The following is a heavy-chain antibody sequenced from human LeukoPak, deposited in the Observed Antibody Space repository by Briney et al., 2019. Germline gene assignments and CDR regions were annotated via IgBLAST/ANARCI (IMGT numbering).Heavy chain of an antibody. CDR2: IKQHGSEK. Sequence: GGSLRLSCAASVFTFSAYWMSWVRQAPGRGLEWVANIKQHGSEKYYVDSVKGRFTISRDDAKNSLYLQMNSLRAEDTAVYYCARYATTWDLDSWGQGTLVTVSS. V-gene: IGHV3-7*01. CDR1: VFTFSAYW. J-gene: IGHJ4*02. D-gene: IGHD2-2*01. CDR3: ARYATTWDLDS.